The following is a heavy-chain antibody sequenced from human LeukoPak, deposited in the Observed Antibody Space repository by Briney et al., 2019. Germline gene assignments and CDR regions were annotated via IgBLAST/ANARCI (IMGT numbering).Heavy chain of an antibody. CDR1: GFTFSSYA. Sequence: GGSLRLSCAASGFTFSSYAMHWVRQVPGKGLEWVAVISYDGSNKYYADSVKGRFTISRDNSKNTLYLQMNSLRAEDTAVYYCARVFRPSLTVFIIRGAFDIWGQGTMVTVSS. CDR3: ARVFRPSLTVFIIRGAFDI. CDR2: ISYDGSNK. J-gene: IGHJ3*02. V-gene: IGHV3-30-3*01. D-gene: IGHD3-3*01.